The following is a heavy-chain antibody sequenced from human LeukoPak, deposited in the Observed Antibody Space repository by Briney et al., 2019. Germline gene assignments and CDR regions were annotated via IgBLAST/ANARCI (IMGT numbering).Heavy chain of an antibody. Sequence: SETLSLTCTVSGYSISSGYYWGWIRQPPGKGLEWIGSIYHSGSTHYNPSLKSRVTISVDTSSKQFSLKLRSVTAADTAVYYCARIGSYYYYMDVWGKGTTVSVSS. CDR2: IYHSGST. V-gene: IGHV4-38-2*02. CDR3: ARIGSYYYYMDV. CDR1: GYSISSGYY. J-gene: IGHJ6*03. D-gene: IGHD1-14*01.